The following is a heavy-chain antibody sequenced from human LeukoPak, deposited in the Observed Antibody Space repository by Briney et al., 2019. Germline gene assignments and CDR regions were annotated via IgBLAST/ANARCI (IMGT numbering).Heavy chain of an antibody. Sequence: ASVKVSCKASGYTFTSYYMHWVRQAPGQGLEWMGIINPSGGSTSYAQKFQGRVTMTRNTSISTAYMELSSLRSEDTAVYYCARGLKVLFGGDSALDYWGQGTLVTVSS. CDR2: INPSGGST. CDR1: GYTFTSYY. D-gene: IGHD2-21*02. CDR3: ARGLKVLFGGDSALDY. V-gene: IGHV1-46*01. J-gene: IGHJ4*02.